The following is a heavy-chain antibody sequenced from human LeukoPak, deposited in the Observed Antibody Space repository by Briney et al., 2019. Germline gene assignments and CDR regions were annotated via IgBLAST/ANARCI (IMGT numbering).Heavy chain of an antibody. CDR1: GFTFSDHY. CDR2: ISTSNSYT. Sequence: GSLRLSCAASGFTFSDHYMSWIRQAPGKGLEWVSYISTSNSYTDYADSVKGRFTISRDNARNSLYLQMNSLRAEDTAVYFCARGHYGLDVWGQGATVTVSS. J-gene: IGHJ6*02. V-gene: IGHV3-11*05. CDR3: ARGHYGLDV.